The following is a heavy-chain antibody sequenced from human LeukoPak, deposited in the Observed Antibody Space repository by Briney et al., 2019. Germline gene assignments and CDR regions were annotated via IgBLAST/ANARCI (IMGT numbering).Heavy chain of an antibody. CDR3: ARALAAAGPFPLNY. D-gene: IGHD6-13*01. V-gene: IGHV1-69*05. Sequence: LGASVKVSCKASGGTFSSCAISWVRQAPGQGLEWMGGIIPIFGTANYAQKFQGRVTITTDESTSTAYMELSSLRSEDTAVYYCARALAAAGPFPLNYWGQGTTVTVSS. CDR1: GGTFSSCA. CDR2: IIPIFGTA. J-gene: IGHJ6*02.